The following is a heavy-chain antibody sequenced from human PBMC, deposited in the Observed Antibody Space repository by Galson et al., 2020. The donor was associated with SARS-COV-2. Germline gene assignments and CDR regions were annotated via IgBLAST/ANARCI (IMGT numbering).Heavy chain of an antibody. V-gene: IGHV3-30*01. CDR3: ARETNAELQWLGFFDY. J-gene: IGHJ4*02. CDR2: ISYDGSNK. D-gene: IGHD6-19*01. Sequence: GGSLRLSCAASGFTFSSYAMHWVRQAPGKGLEWVAVISYDGSNKYYADSVKGRFTISRDNSKNTLYLQMNSLRAEDTAVYYCARETNAELQWLGFFDYWGQGTLVTVSS. CDR1: GFTFSSYA.